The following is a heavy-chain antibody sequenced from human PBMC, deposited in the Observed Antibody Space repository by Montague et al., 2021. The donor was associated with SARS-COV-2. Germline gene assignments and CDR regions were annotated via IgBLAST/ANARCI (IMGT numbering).Heavy chain of an antibody. CDR1: GGSTSSYY. Sequence: SETLSLTRTVSGGSTSSYYWSWIRQPPGKGLEWIGYIYYSGSTNYNPSLKSRVTISVDTSKNQFSLKLSSVTAADTAVYYCARQRRYQLPITIFGVVMADAFDIWGQGTMVTVSS. J-gene: IGHJ3*02. V-gene: IGHV4-59*08. CDR3: ARQRRYQLPITIFGVVMADAFDI. D-gene: IGHD3-3*01. CDR2: IYYSGST.